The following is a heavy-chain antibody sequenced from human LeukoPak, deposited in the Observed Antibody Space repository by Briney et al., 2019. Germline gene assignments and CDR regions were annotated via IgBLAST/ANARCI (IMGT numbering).Heavy chain of an antibody. D-gene: IGHD6-19*01. CDR3: AKDPVPGYSSGWYNYFDY. CDR2: ISGSGGST. J-gene: IGHJ4*02. V-gene: IGHV3-23*01. CDR1: GFTFSSYA. Sequence: GGSLRLSCAASGFTFSSYAMSWVRQAPRKGLEWVSAISGSGGSTYYADSVKGRFTISRDNSKNTLYLQMNSLRAEDTAVYYCAKDPVPGYSSGWYNYFDYWGQGTLVTVSS.